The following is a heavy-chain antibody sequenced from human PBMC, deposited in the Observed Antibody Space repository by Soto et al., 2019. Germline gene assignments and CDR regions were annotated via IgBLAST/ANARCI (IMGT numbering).Heavy chain of an antibody. CDR1: GFTVSSNY. V-gene: IGHV3-64D*06. Sequence: GSLRLSCAASGFTVSSNYMSWVRQAPGKGLEYVSAISSNGESTYYAASVKGRFTLSRDNSKNSLYLQMSGLRADDTAVYYCVKMNSQYYYEYWGQGTLVTVSS. J-gene: IGHJ4*02. CDR2: ISSNGEST. CDR3: VKMNSQYYYEY. D-gene: IGHD2-21*01.